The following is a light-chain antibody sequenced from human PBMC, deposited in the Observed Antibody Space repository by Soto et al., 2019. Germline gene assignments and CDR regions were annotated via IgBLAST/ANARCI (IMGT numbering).Light chain of an antibody. Sequence: DIQMTQSPSTLSSSVGDIFTITCRSSQTISSWLAWYQQKPGKAPKLLIYKASTLKSGVPSRFSGSGSGTEFTLTISRLEPEDFAVYYCQQYGSSPPITFGQGTRLEIK. CDR1: QTISSW. J-gene: IGKJ5*01. CDR3: QQYGSSPPIT. V-gene: IGKV1-5*03. CDR2: KAS.